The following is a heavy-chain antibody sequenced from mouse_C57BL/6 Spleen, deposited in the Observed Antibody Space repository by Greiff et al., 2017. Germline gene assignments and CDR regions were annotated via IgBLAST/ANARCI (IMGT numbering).Heavy chain of an antibody. CDR3: ASRETAQAMDY. Sequence: QVHVKQSGAELVKPGASVKISCKASGYAFSSYWMNWVKQRPGKGLEWIGQIYPGDGDTNYNGKFKGKATLTADKSSSTAYMQLSSLTSEDSAVYFCASRETAQAMDYWGQGTSVTVSS. D-gene: IGHD3-2*02. V-gene: IGHV1-80*01. CDR1: GYAFSSYW. CDR2: IYPGDGDT. J-gene: IGHJ4*01.